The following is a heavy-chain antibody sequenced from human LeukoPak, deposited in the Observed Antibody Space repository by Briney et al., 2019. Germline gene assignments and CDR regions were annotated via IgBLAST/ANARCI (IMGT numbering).Heavy chain of an antibody. V-gene: IGHV3-23*01. CDR2: ISGSGGST. D-gene: IGHD5-24*01. CDR3: AKGGEMATIYEYFQH. CDR1: GFTFSSYA. J-gene: IGHJ1*01. Sequence: GGSLRLSCAASGFTFSSYAMSWVRQATGKGLEWVSAISGSGGSTYYADSVKGRFTISRDNSKNTLYLQMNSLRAEDTAVYYCAKGGEMATIYEYFQHWGQGTLVTVSS.